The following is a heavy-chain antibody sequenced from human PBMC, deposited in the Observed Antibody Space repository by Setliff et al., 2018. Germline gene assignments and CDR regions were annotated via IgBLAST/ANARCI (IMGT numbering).Heavy chain of an antibody. V-gene: IGHV1-69*05. CDR3: AREGVDTRSSTDYRYYMDV. Sequence: GASVKVSCKASGGTFSSYGISWVRQAPGQGLEWMGGTILIFGTTNYAQKFQGRVTIITDESTSTAYMELSSLTSADTAVYYCAREGVDTRSSTDYRYYMDVWGKGTKVTVSS. J-gene: IGHJ6*03. D-gene: IGHD5-18*01. CDR1: GGTFSSYG. CDR2: TILIFGTT.